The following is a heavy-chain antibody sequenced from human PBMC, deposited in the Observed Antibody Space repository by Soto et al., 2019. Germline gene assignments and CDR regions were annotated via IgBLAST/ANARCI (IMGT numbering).Heavy chain of an antibody. CDR1: GGSISSYY. J-gene: IGHJ4*02. Sequence: SSETLSLTCTVSGGSISSYYWSWIRQPPGKGLEWIGYIYYSGSTNYNPSLKSRVTISVDTSKNQFSLKLSSVTAADTAVYYCARRYGITFDYWGQGTLVTVSS. CDR2: IYYSGST. D-gene: IGHD3-10*01. CDR3: ARRYGITFDY. V-gene: IGHV4-59*01.